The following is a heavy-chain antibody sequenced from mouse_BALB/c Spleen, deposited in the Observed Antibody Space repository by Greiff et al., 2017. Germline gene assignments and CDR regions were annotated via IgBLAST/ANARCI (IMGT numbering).Heavy chain of an antibody. CDR3: AVTTVVARGYFDY. V-gene: IGHV1-82*01. D-gene: IGHD1-1*01. CDR1: GYAFSSSW. CDR2: IYPGDGDT. Sequence: QVQLQQSGPELVKPGASVKISCKASGYAFSSSWMNWVKQRPGQGLEWIGRIYPGDGDTNYNGKFKGKATLTADKSSSTAYMQLSSLTSVDSAVYFCAVTTVVARGYFDYWGQGTTLTVSS. J-gene: IGHJ2*01.